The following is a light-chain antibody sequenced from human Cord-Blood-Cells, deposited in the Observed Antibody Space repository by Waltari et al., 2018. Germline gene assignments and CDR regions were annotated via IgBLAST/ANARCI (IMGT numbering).Light chain of an antibody. CDR2: DAS. V-gene: IGKV3-11*01. CDR1: QSVSTY. J-gene: IGKJ5*01. Sequence: EIVLTQSPATLSLSPGERATLSCRASQSVSTYFAWYQQQPGQALRLLIYDASDRATGIPARFSGSGSGTDVTLTISSLGPEDFAVYDCQQRSNWPITFGQGTRLEIK. CDR3: QQRSNWPIT.